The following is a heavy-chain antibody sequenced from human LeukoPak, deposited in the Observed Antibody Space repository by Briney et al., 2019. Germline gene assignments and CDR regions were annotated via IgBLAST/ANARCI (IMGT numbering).Heavy chain of an antibody. Sequence: GGSLRLSCAASGFTFSSYAMSWVRQAPGKGVEWVSSISDNGGSTYSADSVKGRFTISRDNSKNTLYLQMNSLRAEDTAVYYCAREFGLITSHWGQGTLVTVSS. CDR3: AREFGLITSH. CDR1: GFTFSSYA. CDR2: ISDNGGST. J-gene: IGHJ1*01. D-gene: IGHD3/OR15-3a*01. V-gene: IGHV3-23*01.